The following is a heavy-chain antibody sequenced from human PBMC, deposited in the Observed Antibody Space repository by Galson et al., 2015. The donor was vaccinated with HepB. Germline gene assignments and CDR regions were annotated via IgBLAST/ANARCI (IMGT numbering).Heavy chain of an antibody. Sequence: SLRLSCAASGFTFSSYGMHWVRQAPGKGLEWVAVIWYDGSNKYYADSVKGRFTISRDNSKNTLYLQMNSLRAEDTAVYYCARVESYYYDSSGLYFQHWGQGTLVTVSS. V-gene: IGHV3-33*01. CDR1: GFTFSSYG. CDR2: IWYDGSNK. D-gene: IGHD3-22*01. J-gene: IGHJ1*01. CDR3: ARVESYYYDSSGLYFQH.